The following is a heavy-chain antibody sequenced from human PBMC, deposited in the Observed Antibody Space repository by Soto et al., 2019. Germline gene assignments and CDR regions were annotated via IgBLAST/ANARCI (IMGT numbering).Heavy chain of an antibody. CDR3: ARMTSSLSPGR. V-gene: IGHV3-48*01. J-gene: IGHJ1*01. Sequence: GGSLRLSCVASGFAFSNYSMNWVRQAPGKGLEWVSYIRSSGSPTYYAGSVKGRFTISRDNAKKSLYLQMNSLRAEDTAVYFCARMTSSLSPGRWGQGTLVNVSS. CDR1: GFAFSNYS. D-gene: IGHD2-2*01. CDR2: IRSSGSPT.